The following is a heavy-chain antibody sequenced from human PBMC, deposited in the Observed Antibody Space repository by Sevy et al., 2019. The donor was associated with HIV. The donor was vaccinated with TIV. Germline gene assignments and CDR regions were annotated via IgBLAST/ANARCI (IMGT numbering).Heavy chain of an antibody. J-gene: IGHJ4*02. CDR2: ISGSGGST. CDR1: GFTFSSYA. Sequence: GGSLRLSCAASGFTFSSYAMSWVRQAPGKGLEWVSVISGSGGSTYYADSVKGRFTNSRDNSKNTLYLQMNSLRAEDTAVYYCAKDLVTIFEMDPIPPSADYWGQGTLVTVSS. D-gene: IGHD3-3*01. CDR3: AKDLVTIFEMDPIPPSADY. V-gene: IGHV3-23*01.